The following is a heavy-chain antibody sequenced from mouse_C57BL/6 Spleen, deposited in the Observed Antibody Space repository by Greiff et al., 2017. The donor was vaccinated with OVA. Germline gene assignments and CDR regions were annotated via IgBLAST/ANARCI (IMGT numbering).Heavy chain of an antibody. D-gene: IGHD1-3*01. J-gene: IGHJ4*01. V-gene: IGHV2-4*01. CDR1: GFSLTSYG. Sequence: VQGVESGPGLVQPSQSLSITCTVSGFSLTSYGVHWVRQPPGKGLEWLGVIWSGGSTDYNAAFISRLSISKDNSKSQVFFKMNSLQADDTAIYYCAKLYSPHYYAMDYWGQGTSVTVSS. CDR3: AKLYSPHYYAMDY. CDR2: IWSGGST.